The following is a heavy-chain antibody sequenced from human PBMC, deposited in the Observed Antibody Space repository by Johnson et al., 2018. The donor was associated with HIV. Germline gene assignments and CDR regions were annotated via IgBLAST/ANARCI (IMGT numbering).Heavy chain of an antibody. CDR3: ARGYCSGGSCYSEYAFDI. CDR1: GFTFSSYA. CDR2: ISYDGSNK. D-gene: IGHD2-15*01. J-gene: IGHJ3*02. Sequence: VQLVESGGGVVQPGRSLRLSCAASGFTFSSYAMHWVRQAPGKGLEWVAVISYDGSNKYYADSVKGRFTISRDNSKNTLYLQMNSLRAEDTAVYYCARGYCSGGSCYSEYAFDIWGQGTMVTVSS. V-gene: IGHV3-30-3*01.